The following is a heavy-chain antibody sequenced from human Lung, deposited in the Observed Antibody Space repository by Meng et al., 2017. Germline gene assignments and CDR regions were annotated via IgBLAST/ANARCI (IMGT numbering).Heavy chain of an antibody. J-gene: IGHJ4*02. CDR2: ITHSGST. CDR1: GGSFSDYY. D-gene: IGHD4-11*01. V-gene: IGHV4-34*01. Sequence: QGQLQHWGAGLLQPSETLFLTCVVSGGSFSDYYWSWIRQPPGKGLEWIGEITHSGSTNYNPSLESRATISVDTSQNNLSLKLSSVTAADSAVYYCARGPTTMAHDFDYWGQGTLVTVSS. CDR3: ARGPTTMAHDFDY.